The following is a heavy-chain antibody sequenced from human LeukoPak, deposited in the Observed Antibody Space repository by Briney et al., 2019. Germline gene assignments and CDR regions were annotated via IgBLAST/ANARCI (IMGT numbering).Heavy chain of an antibody. CDR2: ISSSSSTI. J-gene: IGHJ6*02. V-gene: IGHV3-48*01. CDR1: GFTFSSYS. CDR3: AREYRSFGVVIIPYYYGMDV. Sequence: GGSLRLSCAASGFTFSSYSMNWVRQAPGKGLEWVSYISSSSSTIYYADSVKGRFTISRDNSKNTLYLQMNSLRAEDTAVYYCAREYRSFGVVIIPYYYGMDVWGQGTTVTVSS. D-gene: IGHD3-3*01.